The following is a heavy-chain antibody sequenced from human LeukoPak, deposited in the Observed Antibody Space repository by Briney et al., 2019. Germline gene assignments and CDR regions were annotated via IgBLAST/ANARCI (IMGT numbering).Heavy chain of an antibody. CDR2: ISGSGGST. Sequence: GGSLRLSCAASGFTFSSYAMSWVRQAPGKGLQWVSAISGSGGSTYYADSVKGRFTISRDNSNNTLYLQMNSLRAEDTAVYYCARGRQWLAIDYWGQGALVTVSS. CDR1: GFTFSSYA. J-gene: IGHJ4*02. D-gene: IGHD6-19*01. CDR3: ARGRQWLAIDY. V-gene: IGHV3-23*01.